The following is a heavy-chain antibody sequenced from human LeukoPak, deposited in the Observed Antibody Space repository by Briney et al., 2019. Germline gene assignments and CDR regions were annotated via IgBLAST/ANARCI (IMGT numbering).Heavy chain of an antibody. CDR2: INSDGSWT. V-gene: IGHV3-74*01. CDR1: GNYW. D-gene: IGHD2-2*01. J-gene: IGHJ4*02. Sequence: GGSLRLSCAASGNYWMHLVRQAPGKGLVWVSHINSDGSWTSYADSVKGRFTISKDNARNTVYLQMNNLRAEDTAVYYCVSFYETYWGWGTLVTVSS. CDR3: VSFYETY.